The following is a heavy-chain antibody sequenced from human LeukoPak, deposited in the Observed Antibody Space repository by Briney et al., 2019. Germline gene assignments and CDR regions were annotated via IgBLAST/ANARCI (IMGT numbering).Heavy chain of an antibody. V-gene: IGHV3-21*01. Sequence: GGSLRLSCAASGFTFSRYSMNWVRQAPGKGLEWVSSISSSSTYIYYADSVKGRSTISRDNAENSLYLQMNSLRAEDTAVYYWARDYDSSGQNDYWGQGTLVTVSS. D-gene: IGHD3-22*01. CDR3: ARDYDSSGQNDY. J-gene: IGHJ4*02. CDR2: ISSSSTYI. CDR1: GFTFSRYS.